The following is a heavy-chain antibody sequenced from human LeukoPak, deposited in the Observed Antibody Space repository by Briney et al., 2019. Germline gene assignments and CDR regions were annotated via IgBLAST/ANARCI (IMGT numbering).Heavy chain of an antibody. V-gene: IGHV3-7*01. CDR3: ARTIVEVRAASDVFDI. J-gene: IGHJ3*02. D-gene: IGHD2-2*01. Sequence: GGSLRLSCAASGSTFSTSWMCWVRQAPGKGLEWVANIFQDGNEKYYVDSVKGRFTISRDNAKNSLYLQMNSLRVEDTAVYYCARTIVEVRAASDVFDIWGQGTMVTVSS. CDR2: IFQDGNEK. CDR1: GSTFSTSW.